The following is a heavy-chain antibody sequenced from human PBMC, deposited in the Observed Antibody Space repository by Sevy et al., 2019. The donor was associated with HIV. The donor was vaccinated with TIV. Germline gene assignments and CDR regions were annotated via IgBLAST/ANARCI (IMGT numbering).Heavy chain of an antibody. J-gene: IGHJ4*02. CDR2: VSGSSNYI. CDR1: GFTFIRYK. D-gene: IGHD1-26*01. CDR3: ARGPPDGSYDYFDY. V-gene: IGHV3-21*06. Sequence: GGSLRLSCAASGFTFIRYKMNWVRQAPGKGLEWVSSVSGSSNYIYYAESLKGRFIISRDNAKDTLYLQMNSLRADDTVVYYCARGPPDGSYDYFDYWGQGTLVTVSS.